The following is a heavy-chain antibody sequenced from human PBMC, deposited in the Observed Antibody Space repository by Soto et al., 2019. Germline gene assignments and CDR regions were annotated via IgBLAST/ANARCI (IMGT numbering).Heavy chain of an antibody. Sequence: SETLSLTCTVSGGSISSGGYYWSWIRQHPGKGLEWIGYIYYSGSTYYNPSLKSRVTISVDTSKNQFSLKLSSVTAADTAVYYWARGELQDPHIDYWGQGTLVTVSS. CDR2: IYYSGST. V-gene: IGHV4-31*03. CDR3: ARGELQDPHIDY. CDR1: GGSISSGGYY. D-gene: IGHD1-26*01. J-gene: IGHJ4*02.